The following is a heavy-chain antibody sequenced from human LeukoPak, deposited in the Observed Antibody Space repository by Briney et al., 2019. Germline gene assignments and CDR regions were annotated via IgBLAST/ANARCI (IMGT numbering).Heavy chain of an antibody. V-gene: IGHV4-39*07. Sequence: PSETLSLTCTVSGGSISNSRYYWGWIRQPPGKGLECIGTIYYSGSTYYNPSLKSRVTISVDTSKNQFSLKLSSVTAADTAVYYCARNFDWLSIGNYWGQGTLVTVSS. CDR2: IYYSGST. CDR1: GGSISNSRYY. J-gene: IGHJ4*02. D-gene: IGHD3-9*01. CDR3: ARNFDWLSIGNY.